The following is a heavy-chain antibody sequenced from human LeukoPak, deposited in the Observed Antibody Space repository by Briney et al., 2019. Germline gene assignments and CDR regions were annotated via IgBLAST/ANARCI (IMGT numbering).Heavy chain of an antibody. CDR3: TRVGYIDEGIDY. CDR2: IYSGGST. Sequence: PGGSLRLSCAASGFTFSSYAMHWVRQAPGKGLEWVSVIYSGGSTYYADSVKGRFTISRDNSKNTLYLQMNSLRAEDTAIYYCTRVGYIDEGIDYWGPGTLVTVSS. V-gene: IGHV3-NL1*01. D-gene: IGHD5-24*01. CDR1: GFTFSSYA. J-gene: IGHJ4*02.